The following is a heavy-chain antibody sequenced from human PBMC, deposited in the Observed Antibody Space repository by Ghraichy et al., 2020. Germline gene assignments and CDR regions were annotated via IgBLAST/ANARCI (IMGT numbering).Heavy chain of an antibody. D-gene: IGHD3-3*01. V-gene: IGHV1-2*02. J-gene: IGHJ4*02. CDR2: INPNSGGT. CDR3: ARSEVHYDFWSGYYPWRY. Sequence: ASVKVSCKASGYTFTGYYMHWVRQAPGQGLEWMGWINPNSGGTNYAQKFQGRVTMTRDTSISTAYMELSRLRSDDTAVYYCARSEVHYDFWSGYYPWRYWGQGTLVTVSS. CDR1: GYTFTGYY.